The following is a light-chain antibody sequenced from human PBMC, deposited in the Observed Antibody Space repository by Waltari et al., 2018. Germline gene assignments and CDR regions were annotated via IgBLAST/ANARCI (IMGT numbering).Light chain of an antibody. Sequence: QSALTQPPSASGSPGQSVTISCTGTSSDVGRFDYVSWYQQHPGQTPQLLIYNVRQRPSGVPDRFPASKSGNTASLIVSGLQADDEADYSCSSYAGSNIFFGGGTKLTVL. CDR3: SSYAGSNIF. CDR2: NVR. CDR1: SSDVGRFDY. J-gene: IGLJ2*01. V-gene: IGLV2-8*01.